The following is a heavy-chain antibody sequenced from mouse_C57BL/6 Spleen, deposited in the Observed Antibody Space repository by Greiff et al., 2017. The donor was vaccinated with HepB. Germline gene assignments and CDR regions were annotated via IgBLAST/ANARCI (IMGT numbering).Heavy chain of an antibody. Sequence: VQLKQSGPELVKPGASVKISCKASGYTFTDYYMNWVKQSHGKSLEWIGDINPNNGGTSYNQKFKGKATLTVDKSSSTAYMELRSLTSEDSAVYYCARPFITTVVATDWYFDVWGTGTTVTVSS. CDR1: GYTFTDYY. J-gene: IGHJ1*03. V-gene: IGHV1-26*01. CDR3: ARPFITTVVATDWYFDV. CDR2: INPNNGGT. D-gene: IGHD1-1*01.